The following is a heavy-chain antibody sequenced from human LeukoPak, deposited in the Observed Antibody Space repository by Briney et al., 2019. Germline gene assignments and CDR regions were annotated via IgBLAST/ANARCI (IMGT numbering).Heavy chain of an antibody. Sequence: SETLSLTCTVSGGSISSYYWSWIRQPAGKGLEWIGRIYTSGSPNYNPSLKSRVTMSVDTSKNQFSLKLSSVTAADTAVYYCARARGYSGYDTSQYYYYGMDVWGQGTTVTVSS. CDR2: IYTSGSP. CDR1: GGSISSYY. J-gene: IGHJ6*02. V-gene: IGHV4-4*07. D-gene: IGHD5-12*01. CDR3: ARARGYSGYDTSQYYYYGMDV.